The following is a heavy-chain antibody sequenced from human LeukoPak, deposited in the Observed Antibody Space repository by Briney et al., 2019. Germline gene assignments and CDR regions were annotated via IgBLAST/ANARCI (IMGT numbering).Heavy chain of an antibody. J-gene: IGHJ5*02. CDR2: IYYSGTT. CDR3: ARATRTTGADGTNWFDP. V-gene: IGHV4-59*01. Sequence: SETLSLTRTVSGGSISSYYWSWIRQPPGKGLEWIGYIYYSGTTNYNPSLKSRVTISVDTSKNQFSLKLSSVTAADTAVYYCARATRTTGADGTNWFDPWGQGTLVTVSS. CDR1: GGSISSYY. D-gene: IGHD1-14*01.